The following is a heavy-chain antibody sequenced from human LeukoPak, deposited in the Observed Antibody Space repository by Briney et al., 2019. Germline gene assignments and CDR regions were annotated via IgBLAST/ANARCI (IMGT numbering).Heavy chain of an antibody. CDR3: ARGAYHYGSGSYYFDY. CDR2: IYTSGST. Sequence: PSETLSLTCTVSGGSINSNYWSWIRQPPGKGLEWIGRIYTSGSTNYNPSLKSRVTMSVDKSKNQLSLKLSSVTAADTAMYYCARGAYHYGSGSYYFDYWGQGTLVTVSS. J-gene: IGHJ4*02. CDR1: GGSINSNY. D-gene: IGHD3-10*01. V-gene: IGHV4-4*07.